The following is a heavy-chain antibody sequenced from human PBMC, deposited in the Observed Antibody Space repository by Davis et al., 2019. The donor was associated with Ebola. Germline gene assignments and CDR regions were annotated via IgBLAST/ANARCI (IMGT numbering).Heavy chain of an antibody. CDR2: INPSGGST. J-gene: IGHJ4*02. CDR1: GYTFTSYY. D-gene: IGHD6-13*01. CDR3: ARGGWQQPPDY. V-gene: IGHV1-46*01. Sequence: ASVKVSCKASGYTFTSYYMHWVRQAPGQGLEWMGIINPSGGSTSYAQKFQGRVTITRDTSASTAYMELSSLRSEDTAVYYCARGGWQQPPDYWGQGTLVTVSS.